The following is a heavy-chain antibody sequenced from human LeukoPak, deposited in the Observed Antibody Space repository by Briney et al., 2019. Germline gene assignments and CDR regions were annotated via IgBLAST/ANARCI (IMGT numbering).Heavy chain of an antibody. CDR2: ISSSSSTI. V-gene: IGHV3-48*01. CDR1: GFTFSSYS. J-gene: IGHJ4*02. D-gene: IGHD3-10*02. CDR3: ARVVVRGDDY. Sequence: TGGSLRLSCAASGFTFSSYSMNWVRQAPGKGLEWVSYISSSSSTIYYADSVKGRFTISRDNAKNSLYLQMNSLRAEDTAVYYCARVVVRGDDYWGQGTLVTVSS.